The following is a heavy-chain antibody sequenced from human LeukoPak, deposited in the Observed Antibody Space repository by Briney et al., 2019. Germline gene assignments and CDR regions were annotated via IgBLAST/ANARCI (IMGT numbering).Heavy chain of an antibody. CDR3: ASKMEENAVAGSKGWFHP. CDR2: IHFDGSST. J-gene: IGHJ5*02. CDR1: GFSVTTFW. Sequence: GGSLRLSCAASGFSVTTFWMHWVRQAPGKGLVWVSRIHFDGSSTGYADSVKGRFTISRDNAKNTLYLRMNSLRADDTAVYYCASKMEENAVAGSKGWFHPWGQGTLVTVSS. D-gene: IGHD6-19*01. V-gene: IGHV3-74*01.